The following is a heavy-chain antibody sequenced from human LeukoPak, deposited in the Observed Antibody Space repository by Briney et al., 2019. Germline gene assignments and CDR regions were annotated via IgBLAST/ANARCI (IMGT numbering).Heavy chain of an antibody. CDR2: MWYDGSNK. V-gene: IGHV3-33*01. J-gene: IGHJ4*02. Sequence: GGSLRVSCAASGFTFNSYGMPWVRQAPGKGLEWVAVMWYDGSNKYYADSVKGRFTISRDDSKNTLYLQMNSLRAEDTAMYYCARGLPPVMKYYFDYWGQGTLVTVSS. D-gene: IGHD4-11*01. CDR3: ARGLPPVMKYYFDY. CDR1: GFTFNSYG.